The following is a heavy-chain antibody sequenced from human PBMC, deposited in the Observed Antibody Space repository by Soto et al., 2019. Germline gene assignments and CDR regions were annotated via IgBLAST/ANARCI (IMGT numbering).Heavy chain of an antibody. CDR2: ISAYNGNT. CDR1: GDSFTSYG. J-gene: IGHJ6*02. D-gene: IGHD3-3*01. Sequence: QVQLVQSGAEVKKPGASVKVSCKASGDSFTSYGISWVRQAPGQGLEWMGWISAYNGNTNYAQKLQGRVTMTTDTPSATAYNELRSCRSDDTAVYYCAGDGEVFGSGYKYCDGMDVWGQGTTVTVSS. V-gene: IGHV1-18*01. CDR3: AGDGEVFGSGYKYCDGMDV.